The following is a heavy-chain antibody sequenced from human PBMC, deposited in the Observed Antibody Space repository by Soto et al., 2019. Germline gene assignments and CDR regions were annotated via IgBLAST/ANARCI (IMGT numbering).Heavy chain of an antibody. CDR1: GYTFTSYD. V-gene: IGHV1-8*01. Sequence: QVQLVQSGAEVKKPGASVKVSCKASGYTFTSYDINWVRQATGQGLEWMGWMNPNSGNTGYAQKFQGGVTMTRNTSISTAYMELSSLRSEDTAVYYCARGPYYDYIWGSYRVDAFDIWGQGTMVTVSS. CDR3: ARGPYYDYIWGSYRVDAFDI. J-gene: IGHJ3*02. D-gene: IGHD3-16*02. CDR2: MNPNSGNT.